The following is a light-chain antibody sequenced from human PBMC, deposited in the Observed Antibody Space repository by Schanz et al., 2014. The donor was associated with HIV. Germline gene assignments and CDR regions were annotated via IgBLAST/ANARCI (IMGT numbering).Light chain of an antibody. CDR3: GTWDSGLSSGSVI. Sequence: QSVLTQPPSVSAAPGQRVTISCTGSSSNIGAGYDVHWYQQLPGTAPKLLIYDNNKRPSGIPDRFSGSKSGTSATLGITGLQTGDEADYYCGTWDSGLSSGSVIFGGGTKLTVL. J-gene: IGLJ2*01. CDR1: SSNIGAGYD. V-gene: IGLV1-51*01. CDR2: DNN.